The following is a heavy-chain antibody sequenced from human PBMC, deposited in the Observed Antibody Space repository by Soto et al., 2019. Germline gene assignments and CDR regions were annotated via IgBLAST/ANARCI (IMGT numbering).Heavy chain of an antibody. CDR3: TRLSPCSFFGVVHINPN. CDR2: IRSKANSYAT. CDR1: GFTFSGSP. D-gene: IGHD3-3*01. Sequence: GGYRRLSCAASGFTFSGSPMHWVRQASGKGLEWVGRIRSKANSYATAYAASVKGRFTISRDDSKNTAYLQMNSLKTEDTAVYYCTRLSPCSFFGVVHINPNCAQRTLVAVSS. V-gene: IGHV3-73*01. J-gene: IGHJ4*02.